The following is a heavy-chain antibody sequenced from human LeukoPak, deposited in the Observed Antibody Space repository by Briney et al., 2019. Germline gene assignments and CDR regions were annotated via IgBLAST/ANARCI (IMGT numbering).Heavy chain of an antibody. V-gene: IGHV3-30-3*01. CDR1: GFTFSGYP. CDR2: ISYDGSNK. J-gene: IGHJ4*02. Sequence: SGKSLRLSCAASGFTFSGYPIHWVRQAPGKGLEWVAVISYDGSNKYYADSVKGRFTISRDNSKNTLYLQMNSLRAEDTAVYYCARGKVLMVYALDYWGQGTLVTVSS. D-gene: IGHD2-8*01. CDR3: ARGKVLMVYALDY.